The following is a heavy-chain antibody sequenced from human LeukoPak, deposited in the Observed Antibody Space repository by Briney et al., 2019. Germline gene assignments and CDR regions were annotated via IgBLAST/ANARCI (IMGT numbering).Heavy chain of an antibody. J-gene: IGHJ5*01. D-gene: IGHD1-7*01. CDR2: IYYSGST. CDR1: GGSISSGDYY. CDR3: ARAKNWNYVWSSPHRTNNWFDS. Sequence: SETLSLTCTVSGGSISSGDYYWSWIRQPPGKGLEWIGYIYYSGSTYYNPSLKSRVTISVDTSKNQFSLKLSSVTAADTAVYYCARAKNWNYVWSSPHRTNNWFDSWGQGTLVTVSS. V-gene: IGHV4-30-4*01.